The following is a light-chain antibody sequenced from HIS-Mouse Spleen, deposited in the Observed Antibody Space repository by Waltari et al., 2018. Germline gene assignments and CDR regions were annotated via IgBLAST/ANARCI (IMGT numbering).Light chain of an antibody. CDR3: YSTDSSGNHRV. Sequence: SYELTQPPSVSVSPGQTARITCSGYALPKKYAYWYQQKSGQAHVLVIYEDSKRHSGIPDGFSGSSSGTMATLTISGAQVEDEADYYCYSTDSSGNHRVFGGGTKLTVL. V-gene: IGLV3-10*01. J-gene: IGLJ2*01. CDR1: ALPKKY. CDR2: EDS.